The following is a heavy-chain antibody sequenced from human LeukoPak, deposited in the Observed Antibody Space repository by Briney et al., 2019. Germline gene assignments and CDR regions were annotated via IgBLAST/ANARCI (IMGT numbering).Heavy chain of an antibody. V-gene: IGHV4-38-2*01. Sequence: KTSETLSLTCSVSGYSFTSGHYWGWIRQPPGKGLEWIANIYHTGSAHYNPSLKSRVTISVDTSKNQFPLKLSSVTAADTAVYYCARYCTSTTCILRGFDYWGQGTLVTVSS. J-gene: IGHJ4*02. CDR1: GYSFTSGHY. D-gene: IGHD2-2*01. CDR3: ARYCTSTTCILRGFDY. CDR2: IYHTGSA.